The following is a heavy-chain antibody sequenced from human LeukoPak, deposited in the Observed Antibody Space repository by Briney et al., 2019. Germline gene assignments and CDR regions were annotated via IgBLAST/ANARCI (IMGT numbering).Heavy chain of an antibody. CDR1: GFTVSSNY. CDR3: YYASGSYP. Sequence: GGSLRLSCAASGFTVSSNYMSWVRQAPGKGLERVSLIYTGGSTYYADSVKGRFIISRDNSKNTVYLQMNSLRVEDTSVYYCYYASGSYPWGQGTLVTVSS. J-gene: IGHJ5*02. D-gene: IGHD3-10*01. V-gene: IGHV3-66*01. CDR2: IYTGGST.